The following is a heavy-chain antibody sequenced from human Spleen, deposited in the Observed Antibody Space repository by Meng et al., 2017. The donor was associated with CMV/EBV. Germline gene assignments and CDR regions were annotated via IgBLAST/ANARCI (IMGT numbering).Heavy chain of an antibody. CDR1: GYPFISYG. D-gene: IGHD2-2*02. V-gene: IGHV1-18*01. Sequence: ASVKVSCKTSGYPFISYGVIWVRRAPGQGLEWMGWISGYDGDTKYAQNLQGRVTMTTDTSTTTAYMELRSLRSDDTALYYCARVWCSSTSCYREYGLDVWGQGTTVTVSS. CDR3: ARVWCSSTSCYREYGLDV. CDR2: ISGYDGDT. J-gene: IGHJ6*02.